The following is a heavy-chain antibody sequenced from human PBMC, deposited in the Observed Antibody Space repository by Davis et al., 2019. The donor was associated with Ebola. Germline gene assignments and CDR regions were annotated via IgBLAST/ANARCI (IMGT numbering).Heavy chain of an antibody. V-gene: IGHV3-21*01. Sequence: PGGSLRLSCAASGFTFSSYSMNWVRQAPGKGLEWVSSISSSSSYIYYADSVKGRFTISRDNAKNSLYLQMNSLRAEDTAVYYCARDSHCGGDCYLGEGRYYYYYGMDVWGQGTTVTVSS. CDR3: ARDSHCGGDCYLGEGRYYYYYGMDV. CDR1: GFTFSSYS. D-gene: IGHD2-21*02. CDR2: ISSSSSYI. J-gene: IGHJ6*02.